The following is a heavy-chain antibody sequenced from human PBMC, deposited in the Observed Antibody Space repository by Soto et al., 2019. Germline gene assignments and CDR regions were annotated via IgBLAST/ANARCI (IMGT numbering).Heavy chain of an antibody. D-gene: IGHD3-10*01. J-gene: IGHJ4*02. CDR3: ARGSKVSYPGSRIFDF. CDR2: ITVTGGDA. V-gene: IGHV3-23*01. CDR1: GITFGRRA. Sequence: PGGSLRLSCGASGITFGRRAMSWVRQAPGEGVEWVSTITVTGGDAKYADCVRGWVTNSRVNSKKTLYLQMISLRADDSAVYFCARGSKVSYPGSRIFDFWGRGTLVTVSS.